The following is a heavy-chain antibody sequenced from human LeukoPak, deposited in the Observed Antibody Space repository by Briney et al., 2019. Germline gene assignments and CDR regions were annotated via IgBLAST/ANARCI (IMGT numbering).Heavy chain of an antibody. D-gene: IGHD6-13*01. J-gene: IGHJ4*02. V-gene: IGHV4-34*01. CDR3: ARGGGYSSLHFDY. CDR2: INHSGST. CDR1: GGSFSGYY. Sequence: SSETLSLTCAVYGGSFSGYYWSWIRQPPGKGLEWIGEINHSGSTNYNPSLKSRVAISVDTSKNQFSLKLSSVTAADTAVYYCARGGGYSSLHFDYWGQGTLVTVSS.